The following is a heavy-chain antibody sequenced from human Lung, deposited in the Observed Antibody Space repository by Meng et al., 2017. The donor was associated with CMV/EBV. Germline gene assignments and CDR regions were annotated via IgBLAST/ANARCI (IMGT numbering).Heavy chain of an antibody. D-gene: IGHD3-16*01. J-gene: IGHJ4*02. V-gene: IGHV4-30-4*08. Sequence: SGHGLVNPSQTLSLPCTGSGGSISSGDYYWSWIRQPPGKGLEWIGYIYYSGSTYYNPSLKSRVTISVDTSRNQFSLKLSSVTAADTAVYYCARDWGSGSDYWGQGTLVTVSS. CDR2: IYYSGST. CDR1: GGSISSGDYY. CDR3: ARDWGSGSDY.